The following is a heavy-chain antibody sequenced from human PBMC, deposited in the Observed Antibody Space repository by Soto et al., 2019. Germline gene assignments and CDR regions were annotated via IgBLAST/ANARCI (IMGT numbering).Heavy chain of an antibody. J-gene: IGHJ4*02. Sequence: QVQLVESGGGVVQPGRSLRLSCAASGFTFSSYGMHWVRQAPGKGLEWVAVISYDGNNKYYADSVKGRFTISRDNFKNTLYLQMDSLRAEDTAMDYCAQDHLETTVTTPSYWGQGTLVTVSS. CDR2: ISYDGNNK. V-gene: IGHV3-30*18. D-gene: IGHD4-17*01. CDR3: AQDHLETTVTTPSY. CDR1: GFTFSSYG.